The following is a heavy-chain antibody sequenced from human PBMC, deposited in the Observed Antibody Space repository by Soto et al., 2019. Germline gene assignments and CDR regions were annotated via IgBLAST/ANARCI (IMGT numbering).Heavy chain of an antibody. J-gene: IGHJ4*02. Sequence: QVQLVQSGAEVKKPGASVMVSCKASGYTFTSYGISWVRQAPGQGLEWMGWITYNGDTNYPQKLQGRVTMTTDTSTSTAYMELRSLRSDDTAMYFCARAVITRYGVLDYWGQGTLLTVSS. CDR3: ARAVITRYGVLDY. V-gene: IGHV1-18*01. CDR1: GYTFTSYG. D-gene: IGHD3-22*01. CDR2: ITYNGDT.